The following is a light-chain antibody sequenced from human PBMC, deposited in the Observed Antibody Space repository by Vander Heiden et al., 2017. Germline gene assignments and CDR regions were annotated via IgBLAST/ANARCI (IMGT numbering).Light chain of an antibody. Sequence: IQMTQSPSSLSAAVGDRVTITCRASQTIGIYLNWYQQTPGKAPKLLIHGASSLQSGVPSRFSGSGSGTDFSLTISRLQPEDFATYYCQHRDSTPRTFGQGTKVEIK. CDR2: GAS. CDR1: QTIGIY. J-gene: IGKJ1*01. V-gene: IGKV1-39*01. CDR3: QHRDSTPRT.